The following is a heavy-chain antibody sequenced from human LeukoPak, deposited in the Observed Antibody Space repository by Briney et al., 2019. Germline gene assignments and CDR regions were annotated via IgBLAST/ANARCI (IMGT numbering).Heavy chain of an antibody. CDR2: ISSSSSYI. CDR3: ARGHYYDSSGYYYPPCDY. CDR1: GFTFSSYS. Sequence: PGGSLRLSCAASGFTFSSYSMNWVRQAPGKGLEWVSSISSSSSYIYYADSVKGRFTISRDNAKNSLYLQMNSLRAEDTAVYYCARGHYYDSSGYYYPPCDYWGQGTLVTVSS. V-gene: IGHV3-21*01. D-gene: IGHD3-22*01. J-gene: IGHJ4*02.